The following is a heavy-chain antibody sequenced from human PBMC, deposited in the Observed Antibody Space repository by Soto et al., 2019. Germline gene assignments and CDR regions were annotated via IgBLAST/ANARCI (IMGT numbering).Heavy chain of an antibody. CDR1: GFIFSNAW. CDR3: TTDSYSTMLGVRFDY. D-gene: IGHD3-22*01. CDR2: IKSKVNGATT. J-gene: IGHJ4*01. Sequence: EVQLVESGGGLVKPGGSLRVSCAASGFIFSNAWINWFRQAPGGGLEWVGRIKSKVNGATTDFAAPVKGRFAISRDDSRHSVYLQMTSLRIEDTAVYYCTTDSYSTMLGVRFDYWGHGTPVTVSS. V-gene: IGHV3-15*07.